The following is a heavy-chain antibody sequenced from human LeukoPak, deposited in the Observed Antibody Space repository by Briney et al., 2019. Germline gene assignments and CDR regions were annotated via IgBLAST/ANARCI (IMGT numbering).Heavy chain of an antibody. D-gene: IGHD2-2*01. CDR3: ARDVVQLRENYYYYYMDV. CDR1: GGSISSGDYY. CDR2: IYYSGST. J-gene: IGHJ6*03. Sequence: PSETLSLTCTVSGGSISSGDYYWSWIRQPPGKGLEWIGYIYYSGSTYYNPSLKSRVTISVDTSKNQFSLKLSSVTAADTAVYYCARDVVQLRENYYYYYMDVWGKGTTVTVSS. V-gene: IGHV4-30-4*08.